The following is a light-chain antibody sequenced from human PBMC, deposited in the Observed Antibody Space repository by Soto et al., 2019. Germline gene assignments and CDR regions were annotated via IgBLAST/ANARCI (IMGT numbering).Light chain of an antibody. CDR3: CSYVGARRYV. V-gene: IGLV2-23*01. CDR1: ISDVGSCNL. J-gene: IGLJ1*01. Sequence: QSVLTQPASVSGSPGQSITISCAGSISDVGSCNLVSWYQQHPGKVPKLIIYEGNRRPSGVSSRFSGSNSGKTASLTISGLQAEDEADYYCCSYVGARRYVFVIATKVTVL. CDR2: EGN.